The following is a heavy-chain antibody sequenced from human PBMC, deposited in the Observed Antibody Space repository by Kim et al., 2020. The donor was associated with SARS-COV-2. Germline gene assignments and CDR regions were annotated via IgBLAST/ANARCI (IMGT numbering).Heavy chain of an antibody. V-gene: IGHV6-1*01. CDR3: AREYRITLVRGVFDPFDI. D-gene: IGHD3-10*01. CDR2: TLYRSKWYN. Sequence: SQTLSLTCAISGDSVSSDSAAWHWIRQSPSRGLEWLGRTLYRSKWYNDYAVSVRSRMTINPDTSKIQFSLQLSSVTPEDTAVYYCAREYRITLVRGVFDPFDIWGQGTMVTVSS. CDR1: GDSVSSDSAA. J-gene: IGHJ3*02.